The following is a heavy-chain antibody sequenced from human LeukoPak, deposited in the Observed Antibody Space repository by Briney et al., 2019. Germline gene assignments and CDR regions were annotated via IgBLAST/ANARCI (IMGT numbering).Heavy chain of an antibody. Sequence: GGSLRLSCAASGFTFSCYAMHWVRQAPGKGLEWVAVISYDGSNKYYADSVKGRFTISRDNSKNTLYLQMNSLRAEDTAVYYCARELIAVAGSSGPPIYYYGMDVWGQGTTVTVSS. D-gene: IGHD6-19*01. CDR2: ISYDGSNK. J-gene: IGHJ6*02. CDR3: ARELIAVAGSSGPPIYYYGMDV. V-gene: IGHV3-30-3*01. CDR1: GFTFSCYA.